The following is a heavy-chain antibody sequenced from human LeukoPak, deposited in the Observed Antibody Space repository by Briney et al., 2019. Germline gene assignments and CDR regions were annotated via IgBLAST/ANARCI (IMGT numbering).Heavy chain of an antibody. CDR2: IYSGGST. D-gene: IGHD1-26*01. CDR1: GFTVGSNF. CDR3: NSGSFTGALDY. V-gene: IGHV3-66*01. Sequence: GGSLRLSCAASGFTVGSNFMSWVRQAPGKGLEWVSIIYSGGSTYYADSVKGRFTISRDNSKNTLYLQMNSLRAEDTAVYYCNSGSFTGALDYWGQGTLVTVSS. J-gene: IGHJ4*02.